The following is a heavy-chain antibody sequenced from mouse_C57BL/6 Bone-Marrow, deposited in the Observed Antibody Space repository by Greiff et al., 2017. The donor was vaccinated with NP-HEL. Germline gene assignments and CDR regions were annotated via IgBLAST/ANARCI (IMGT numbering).Heavy chain of an antibody. CDR1: GFTFSSYA. V-gene: IGHV5-4*01. Sequence: EVQRVESGGGLVKPGGSLKLSCAASGFTFSSYAMSWVRQTPEKRLEWVATISDGGSYTNYPDNVKGRFTISRDNAKNNLYLQMSHLKSEDTAMYYCARDPRSRPYYFDYGGQGTTLTVSS. D-gene: IGHD1-1*01. CDR2: ISDGGSYT. J-gene: IGHJ2*01. CDR3: ARDPRSRPYYFDY.